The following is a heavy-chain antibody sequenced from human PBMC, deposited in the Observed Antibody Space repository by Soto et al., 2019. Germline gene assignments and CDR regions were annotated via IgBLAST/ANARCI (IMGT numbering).Heavy chain of an antibody. CDR3: AKDRSRYCSGGSCYSP. V-gene: IGHV3-23*01. CDR2: ISGSGGST. D-gene: IGHD2-15*01. CDR1: GFTFSSYA. Sequence: HPGGSLRLSCAASGFTFSSYAMSWVRQAPGKGLEWVSAISGSGGSTYYADSVKGRFTISRDNSKNTLYLQMNSLRAEDTAVYYCAKDRSRYCSGGSCYSPWGQGTLVTAPQ. J-gene: IGHJ5*02.